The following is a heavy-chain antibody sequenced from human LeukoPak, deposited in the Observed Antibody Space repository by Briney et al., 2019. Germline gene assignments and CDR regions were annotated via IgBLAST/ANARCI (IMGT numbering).Heavy chain of an antibody. D-gene: IGHD6-13*01. V-gene: IGHV4-39*01. J-gene: IGHJ5*01. CDR1: GGSISSSSYY. CDR3: ARLPDPLYSSSWFDY. CDR2: IYYSGST. Sequence: SETLPLTCTVSGGSISSSSYYWGWIRQPPGKGLEWIGSIYYSGSTYYNPSLKSRVTISVDTSKNQFSLKLSSVTAADTAVYYCARLPDPLYSSSWFDYWGQGTLVTVSS.